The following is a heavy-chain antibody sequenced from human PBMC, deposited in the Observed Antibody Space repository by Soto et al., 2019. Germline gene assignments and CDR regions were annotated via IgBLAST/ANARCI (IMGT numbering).Heavy chain of an antibody. CDR1: GGTFRSYS. CDR2: IIPIFDIT. V-gene: IGHV1-69*13. D-gene: IGHD3-22*01. CDR3: ARPDEGGYSSNHHYYYALDV. Sequence: SVKVSCKASGGTFRSYSISWVRQAPGKGLEWMGGIIPIFDITNYAQKFQGRVTITADESTSTAYMELSSLGSDDTAVYYCARPDEGGYSSNHHYYYALDVWGQGTTVTVSS. J-gene: IGHJ6*02.